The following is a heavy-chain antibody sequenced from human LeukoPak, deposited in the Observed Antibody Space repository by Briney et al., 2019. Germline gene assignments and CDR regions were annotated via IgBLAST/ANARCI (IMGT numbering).Heavy chain of an antibody. V-gene: IGHV1-46*01. D-gene: IGHD5-18*01. CDR1: GYTFTSYY. CDR2: INPSGGST. J-gene: IGHJ4*02. CDR3: ARVSFQGGYSYPIDY. Sequence: ASVKVSCKASGYTFTSYYMHWVRQAPGQGLEWMGIINPSGGSTSYAQKFQGRVTMTRDASTSTVYMELSSLRSEDTAVYYCARVSFQGGYSYPIDYWGQGTLVTVSS.